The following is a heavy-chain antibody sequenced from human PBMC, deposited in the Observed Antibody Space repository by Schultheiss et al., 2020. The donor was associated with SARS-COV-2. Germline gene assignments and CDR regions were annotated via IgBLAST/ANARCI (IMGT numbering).Heavy chain of an antibody. CDR3: ARGRVRGVIFNWFDP. CDR1: GGTFSSYA. J-gene: IGHJ5*02. Sequence: SVKVSCKASGGTFSSYAISWVRQAPGQGLEWMGGIIPIFGTANYAQKFQGRVTITADESTSTAYMELSSLRSEDTAVYYCARGRVRGVIFNWFDPWGQGTLVTVSS. V-gene: IGHV1-69*13. D-gene: IGHD3-10*01. CDR2: IIPIFGTA.